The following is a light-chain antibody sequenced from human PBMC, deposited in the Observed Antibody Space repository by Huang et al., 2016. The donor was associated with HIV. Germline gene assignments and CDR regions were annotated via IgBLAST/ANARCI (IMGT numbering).Light chain of an antibody. J-gene: IGKJ4*01. Sequence: DIVMTQSPDSLAVSLGERATITCKSSRSVFHSPNKNNYLAWYQQKPGQPPKLLLYGAAARESGVPDRFNGSGSGTDFTFTISSLQAEDVARYYCQQYYKTPLTFGGGTRVELK. CDR1: RSVFHSPNKNNY. V-gene: IGKV4-1*01. CDR2: GAA. CDR3: QQYYKTPLT.